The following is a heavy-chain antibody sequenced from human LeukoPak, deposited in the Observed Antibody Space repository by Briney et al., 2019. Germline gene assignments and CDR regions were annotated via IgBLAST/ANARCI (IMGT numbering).Heavy chain of an antibody. J-gene: IGHJ4*02. D-gene: IGHD3-10*01. Sequence: ASVKVSCKASNYTFTSYGISWVRQAPGQGLEWMAWINAYNGDTNYAQKLQGRATLTTDTSTGTAYMELRSLRSDDTAVYYCARDGSGVWFDYWGQGTLVTVSS. CDR2: INAYNGDT. CDR1: NYTFTSYG. CDR3: ARDGSGVWFDY. V-gene: IGHV1-18*01.